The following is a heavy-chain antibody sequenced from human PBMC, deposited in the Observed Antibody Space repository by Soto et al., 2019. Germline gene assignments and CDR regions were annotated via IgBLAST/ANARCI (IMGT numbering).Heavy chain of an antibody. V-gene: IGHV4-39*01. CDR3: ARTYYFDATGPFDY. Sequence: QLQLQESGPGLVKPSETLSLSCTVSGGSISSTNYYWGWIRQPPGEGLEWIGTIYYSGATYYNPSLKGRVTLSVDTSKNQFSLKLNSVTATDTAVYFCARTYYFDATGPFDYWGQGTLITVSS. CDR2: IYYSGAT. CDR1: GGSISSTNYY. J-gene: IGHJ4*02. D-gene: IGHD3-22*01.